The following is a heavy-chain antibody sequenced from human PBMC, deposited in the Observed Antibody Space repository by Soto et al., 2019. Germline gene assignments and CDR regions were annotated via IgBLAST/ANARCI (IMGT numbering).Heavy chain of an antibody. CDR1: GFSLSTSGMC. V-gene: IGHV2-70*01. J-gene: IGHJ4*02. D-gene: IGHD6-13*01. CDR3: ARIRNGVAAAGTFDY. CDR2: IDWDDDK. Sequence: SGPTLVNPTQTLTLTCTFSGFSLSTSGMCVSWIRQPPGKALEWLALIDWDDDKYYSTSLKTRLTISKDTSKNQVVLTMTNMDPVDTATYYCARIRNGVAAAGTFDYWGQGTLVTVSS.